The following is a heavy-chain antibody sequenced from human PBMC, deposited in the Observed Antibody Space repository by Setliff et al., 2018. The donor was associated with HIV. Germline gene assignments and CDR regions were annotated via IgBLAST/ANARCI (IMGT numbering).Heavy chain of an antibody. Sequence: TLSLTCTVSSGSFSSRHYWGWIRQSPGKGLEWIGSVSYSGTTYYNPSLRSRITISVDTSKNQFSLIVSSVTAADTATYYCARHQSGYNFSPFDNWGLGSLVTV. CDR3: ARHQSGYNFSPFDN. CDR1: SGSFSSRHY. D-gene: IGHD5-12*01. V-gene: IGHV4-39*01. CDR2: VSYSGTT. J-gene: IGHJ4*02.